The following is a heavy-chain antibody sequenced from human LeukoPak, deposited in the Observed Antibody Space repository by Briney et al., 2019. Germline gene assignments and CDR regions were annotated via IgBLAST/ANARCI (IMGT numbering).Heavy chain of an antibody. V-gene: IGHV4-38-2*01. CDR3: ARHWGRREAFDI. Sequence: SETLSLTCAVSTYSVTSDYYWAWIRQSPETGLEWIGTIYHTGSSYYNPSLESRVTMSVHTFDNEFSLKLTSVTAADTAVYYCARHWGRREAFDIWGQGTLVTVSS. CDR2: IYHTGSS. J-gene: IGHJ4*02. D-gene: IGHD3-16*01. CDR1: TYSVTSDYY.